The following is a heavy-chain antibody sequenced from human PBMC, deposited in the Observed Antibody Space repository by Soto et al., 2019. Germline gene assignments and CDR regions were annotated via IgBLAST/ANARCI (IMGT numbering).Heavy chain of an antibody. Sequence: VQLVESGGDLVQPGGSLRLSCVASGFTFSPYWMSWVRQAPGKGLEWVATINNDGSEKYYAESVKGRFTISRDNAKDSLYLQLSSLRAEDTAIYYCARGSNQDYWGQGTLVAVSS. CDR3: ARGSNQDY. CDR1: GFTFSPYW. J-gene: IGHJ4*02. V-gene: IGHV3-7*03. CDR2: INNDGSEK.